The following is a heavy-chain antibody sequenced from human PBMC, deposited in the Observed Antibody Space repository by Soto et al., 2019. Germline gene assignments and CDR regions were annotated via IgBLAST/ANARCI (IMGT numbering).Heavy chain of an antibody. CDR2: ISVGGANT. V-gene: IGHV3-23*01. Sequence: EVQLLDSGGGLVQPGGSLRLSCEASGFTFSNYAMNWVRQAPGKGLEWVLGISVGGANTYYADSVKGRFTISRDNSKNTMFLQMNSLRAEDTAVYYCAKERLARGFDYWGQGTLVTVSS. J-gene: IGHJ4*02. CDR3: AKERLARGFDY. CDR1: GFTFSNYA.